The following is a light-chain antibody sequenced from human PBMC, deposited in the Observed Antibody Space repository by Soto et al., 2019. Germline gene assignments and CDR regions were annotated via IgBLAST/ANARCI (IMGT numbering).Light chain of an antibody. V-gene: IGKV1-39*01. CDR2: TAS. J-gene: IGKJ4*01. CDR3: QQIYSTPLT. CDR1: QSIHSY. Sequence: DIRMTKSLSSLSASVGDRVTSACRASQSIHSYLNWYQHKPGKGTNLLIYTASSLQSGVPSRFSGSGSGTEFTLTISSLQPEDFATYYCQQIYSTPLTCGGGTSVGI.